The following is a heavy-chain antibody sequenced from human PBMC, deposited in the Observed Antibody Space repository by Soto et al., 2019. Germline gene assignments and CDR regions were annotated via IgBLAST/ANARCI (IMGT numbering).Heavy chain of an antibody. CDR2: VYNSGRT. J-gene: IGHJ4*02. Sequence: WTWIRPPPGKGLEWFGYVYNSGRTNYNPSLKSRVTISEDTSKSQFSLKVNSMTAADTAVYYCARYRREAVAGYTLDNWGQGILVTVSS. V-gene: IGHV4-59*01. D-gene: IGHD6-13*01. CDR3: ARYRREAVAGYTLDN.